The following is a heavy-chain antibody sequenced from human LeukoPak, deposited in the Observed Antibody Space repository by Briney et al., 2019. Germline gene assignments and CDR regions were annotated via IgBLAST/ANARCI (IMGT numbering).Heavy chain of an antibody. J-gene: IGHJ4*02. D-gene: IGHD3-16*02. V-gene: IGHV3-21*01. CDR2: ISSSSSYI. CDR1: GFTFSSYS. Sequence: LGGSLRLSCAASGFTFSSYSMNWVRQAPGKGLEWVSSISSSSSYIYYADSVKGRFTISRDNAKNSLYLQMNSLRAEDTAVYYCARDNVMITFGGVIAPYYFDYWGQGTLVTVSS. CDR3: ARDNVMITFGGVIAPYYFDY.